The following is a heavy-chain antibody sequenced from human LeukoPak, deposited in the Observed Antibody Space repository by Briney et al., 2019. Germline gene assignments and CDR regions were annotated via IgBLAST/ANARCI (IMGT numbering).Heavy chain of an antibody. J-gene: IGHJ4*02. V-gene: IGHV5-51*01. Sequence: GESLKISCKGSGYSFTSYWIAWVRQMPGKGLEWMGIIYLGDSDTRYSPSFQGHVTISADASISTAYLQWSSLKASDTAMYYCARHYLYSRSDYWGQGTLVTVSS. D-gene: IGHD2-15*01. CDR3: ARHYLYSRSDY. CDR1: GYSFTSYW. CDR2: IYLGDSDT.